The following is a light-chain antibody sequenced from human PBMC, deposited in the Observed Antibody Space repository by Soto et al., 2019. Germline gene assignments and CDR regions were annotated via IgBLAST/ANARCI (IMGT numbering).Light chain of an antibody. J-gene: IGKJ2*01. CDR2: WAS. Sequence: DIVMTQSPDSLAVSLGERATINCKSSQSVLYSSNNKNYLAWYQQQPGQPPKLLISWASTRESVLPDRFSGSGSGTDFTLTISSLQAEDVAVYYCQQYYSAPYTFGQGTKLEIK. CDR1: QSVLYSSNNKNY. CDR3: QQYYSAPYT. V-gene: IGKV4-1*01.